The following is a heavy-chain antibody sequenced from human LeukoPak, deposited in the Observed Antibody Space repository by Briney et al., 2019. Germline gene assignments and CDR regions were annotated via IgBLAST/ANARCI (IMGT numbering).Heavy chain of an antibody. Sequence: SETLSLTCTVSGGSISSYYWSWIRQPPGKGLEWIGYIYYSGSTNYNPSLKSRVTISVDTSKNQFSLKLRSVTAADTAVYYCAREEGLGAFDIWGQGTMVTVSS. CDR3: AREEGLGAFDI. J-gene: IGHJ3*02. CDR2: IYYSGST. V-gene: IGHV4-59*01. CDR1: GGSISSYY. D-gene: IGHD3-16*01.